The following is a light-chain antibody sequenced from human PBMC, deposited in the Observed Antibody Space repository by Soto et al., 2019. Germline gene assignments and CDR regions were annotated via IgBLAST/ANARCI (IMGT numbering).Light chain of an antibody. CDR2: NVN. V-gene: IGLV2-11*01. J-gene: IGLJ2*01. CDR1: SSDVGSYDY. Sequence: QSALIQPPSVSGSPGQSVTISCTGTSSDVGSYDYVSWYQQNPGTVPKPMIYNVNTQPSGVPDRFSGSKSGNTASMTISGLQAEDEADYYCCSYTSSATPAVVFGGGTKLTVL. CDR3: CSYTSSATPAVV.